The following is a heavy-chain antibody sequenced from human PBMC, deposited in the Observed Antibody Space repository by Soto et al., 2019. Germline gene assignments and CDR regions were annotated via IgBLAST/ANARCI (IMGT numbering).Heavy chain of an antibody. V-gene: IGHV4-31*03. J-gene: IGHJ5*02. D-gene: IGHD2-21*01. CDR2: IYYSGST. Sequence: SETLSLTCTVSGGSISSGGYYWSWIRQHPGKGLEWIGYIYYSGSTYYNPSLKSRVTISVDTSKNQFSLKLSSVTAADTAVYYCARGVVNAMGASNWFDPWGQGTLVTVSS. CDR1: GGSISSGGYY. CDR3: ARGVVNAMGASNWFDP.